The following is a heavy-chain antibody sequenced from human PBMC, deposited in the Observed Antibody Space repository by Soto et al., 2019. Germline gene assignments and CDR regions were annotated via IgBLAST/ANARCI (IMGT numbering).Heavy chain of an antibody. Sequence: SETLSLTCAVYGGSFSGYYWSWIRQPPGKGLEWIGEINHSGSTNYNPSLKSRVTISVDTSKNQFSLKLSSVTAADTAVYYCARGLLACSGGSCNSAYYYYMDVWGKGTTVTVSS. CDR3: ARGLLACSGGSCNSAYYYYMDV. CDR1: GGSFSGYY. D-gene: IGHD2-15*01. J-gene: IGHJ6*03. V-gene: IGHV4-34*01. CDR2: INHSGST.